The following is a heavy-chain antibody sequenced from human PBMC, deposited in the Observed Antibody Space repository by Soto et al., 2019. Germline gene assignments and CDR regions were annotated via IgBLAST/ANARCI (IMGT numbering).Heavy chain of an antibody. CDR3: ARGSYYDILTGLYFQH. CDR1: GYTFTSND. Sequence: GASVKVSCKASGYTFTSNDINWVRQAPGQGLEWMGWMNPNSGNTGYAQKFQGRVTMTRNTSINTAYMELSSVRSEDTAVFYCARGSYYDILTGLYFQHWGQGTLVTVSS. D-gene: IGHD3-9*01. V-gene: IGHV1-8*01. J-gene: IGHJ1*01. CDR2: MNPNSGNT.